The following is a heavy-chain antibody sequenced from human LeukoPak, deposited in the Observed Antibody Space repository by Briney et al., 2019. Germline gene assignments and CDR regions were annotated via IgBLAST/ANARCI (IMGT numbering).Heavy chain of an antibody. CDR2: INPNSGGT. D-gene: IGHD3-3*01. CDR1: GYTFTGYY. V-gene: IGHV1-2*02. J-gene: IGHJ6*03. CDR3: ARAEYDFWRGYYPGVDYYYMDV. Sequence: ASVKVSCKASGYTFTGYYMHWVRQAPGQGLEWMGWINPNSGGTNYAQKFQGRVTMTRDTSISTAYMELSRLRSDDTAVYYCARAEYDFWRGYYPGVDYYYMDVWGKGTTVTVSS.